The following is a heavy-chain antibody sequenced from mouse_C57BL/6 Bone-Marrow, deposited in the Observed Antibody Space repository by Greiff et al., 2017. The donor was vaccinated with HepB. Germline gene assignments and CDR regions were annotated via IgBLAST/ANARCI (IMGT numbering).Heavy chain of an antibody. Sequence: VQLQQSGAELVKPGASVKMSCKASGYTFTTYPIEWMKQNHGKSLEWIGNFHPYNDDTKYNEKFKGKATLTVEKSSSTVYLELSRLTSDDSAVYYCARGWSLYYDYDGGYFDVWGKGTTVTVSS. CDR3: ARGWSLYYDYDGGYFDV. CDR1: GYTFTTYP. V-gene: IGHV1-47*01. CDR2: FHPYNDDT. D-gene: IGHD2-4*01. J-gene: IGHJ1*03.